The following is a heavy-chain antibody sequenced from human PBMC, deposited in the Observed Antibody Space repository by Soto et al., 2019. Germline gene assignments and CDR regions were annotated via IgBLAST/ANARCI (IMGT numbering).Heavy chain of an antibody. J-gene: IGHJ4*02. CDR1: GGSFSGYY. CDR3: SRGFIGSDIVVVPAARWVDY. Sequence: SETLSLTCAVYGGSFSGYYWSWIRQPPGKGLEWIGEINHSGSTNYNPSLKSRVTISVDTSKNQFSLKLSSVTAADTAVYYCSRGFIGSDIVVVPAARWVDYWGQGTLVTVSS. D-gene: IGHD2-2*01. V-gene: IGHV4-34*01. CDR2: INHSGST.